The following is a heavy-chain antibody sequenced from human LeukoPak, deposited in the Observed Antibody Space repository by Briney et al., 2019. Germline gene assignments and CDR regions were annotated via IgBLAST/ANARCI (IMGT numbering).Heavy chain of an antibody. D-gene: IGHD3-3*01. CDR2: INHSGST. Sequence: PSEALSLTCAVYGGSFSGYYWSWIRQPPGKGLEWIGEINHSGSTNYNPSLKSRVTISVDTSKNQFSLKLSSVTAADTAVYYCAKEGHYDFWSGYYTGAAYYYYYMDDWVKGTTVTVSS. V-gene: IGHV4-34*01. CDR1: GGSFSGYY. J-gene: IGHJ6*03. CDR3: AKEGHYDFWSGYYTGAAYYYYYMDD.